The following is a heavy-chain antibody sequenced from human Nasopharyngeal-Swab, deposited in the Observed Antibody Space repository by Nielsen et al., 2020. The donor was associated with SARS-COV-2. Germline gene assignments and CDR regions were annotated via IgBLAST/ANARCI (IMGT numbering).Heavy chain of an antibody. CDR3: ARGFQDIVVVVAAYRSGFGY. V-gene: IGHV4-34*01. Sequence: SETLSLTCAVYGGSFSGYYWSWIRQPPGKGLEWIGEINHSGSTNYNPSLKSRVTTSVDTSKNQFSLKLSSVTAADTAVYYCARGFQDIVVVVAAYRSGFGYWGQGTLVTVSS. J-gene: IGHJ4*02. CDR2: INHSGST. D-gene: IGHD2-15*01. CDR1: GGSFSGYY.